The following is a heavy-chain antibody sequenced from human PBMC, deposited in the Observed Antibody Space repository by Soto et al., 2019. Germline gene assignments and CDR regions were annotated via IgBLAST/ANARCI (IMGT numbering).Heavy chain of an antibody. CDR2: ISSSSSYI. CDR1: GFTFSSYS. J-gene: IGHJ3*02. V-gene: IGHV3-21*01. D-gene: IGHD2-15*01. CDR3: ARFDPWGIGYCSGGSCSDDAFDI. Sequence: EVQLVESGGGLVKPGGSLRLSCAASGFTFSSYSMNWVRQAPGKGLEWVSSISSSSSYIYYADSVKGRFTISRDNAKNSLYLQMNSLRAEDTAVYYCARFDPWGIGYCSGGSCSDDAFDIWGQGTMVTVSS.